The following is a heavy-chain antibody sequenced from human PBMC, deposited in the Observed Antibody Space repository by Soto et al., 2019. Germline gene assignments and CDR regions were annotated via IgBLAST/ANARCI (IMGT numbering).Heavy chain of an antibody. CDR3: ARDYYDSSGYYSDASDI. CDR1: GYTFTSYA. J-gene: IGHJ3*02. D-gene: IGHD3-22*01. CDR2: INAGNGNT. V-gene: IGHV1-3*01. Sequence: ASVKVSCKASGYTFTSYAMHWVRQAPGQRLEWMGWINAGNGNTKYSQKFQGRVTITRDTSASTAYMELSSLRSEDTAVYYCARDYYDSSGYYSDASDIWGQGKMVNVS.